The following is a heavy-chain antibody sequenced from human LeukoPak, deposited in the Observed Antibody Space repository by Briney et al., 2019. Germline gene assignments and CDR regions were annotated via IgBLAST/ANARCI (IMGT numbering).Heavy chain of an antibody. CDR2: VYYTGST. CDR1: GGSFSNYF. J-gene: IGHJ4*02. D-gene: IGHD5-18*01. CDR3: ARARMVTFFDE. V-gene: IGHV4-59*01. Sequence: PSETLSLTCTVSGGSFSNYFWSWVRQPPGKGLEWIGFVYYTGSTSYNPSLRGRVTVSVDTSKNQFYLNLTSVTAADTAIYYCARARMVTFFDEWGQGTLVTVSS.